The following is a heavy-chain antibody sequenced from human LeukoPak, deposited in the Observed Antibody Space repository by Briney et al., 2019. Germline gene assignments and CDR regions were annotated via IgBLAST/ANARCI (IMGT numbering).Heavy chain of an antibody. D-gene: IGHD1-20*01. J-gene: IGHJ4*02. CDR1: GGSFSGYY. Sequence: QPSETLSLTCAVYGGSFSGYYWSWIRQPPGKGLEWIGEINHSGSTNYNPSLKSRVTISVDTSKNQFSLKLSSVTAADTAVYYCARDERLTGLDYWGQGTLVTVSS. CDR2: INHSGST. V-gene: IGHV4-34*01. CDR3: ARDERLTGLDY.